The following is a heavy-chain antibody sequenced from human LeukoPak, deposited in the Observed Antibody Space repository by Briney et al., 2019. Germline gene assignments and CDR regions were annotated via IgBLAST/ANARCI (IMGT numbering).Heavy chain of an antibody. CDR2: IRGSSIST. J-gene: IGHJ4*02. V-gene: IGHV3-23*01. D-gene: IGHD4-17*01. CDR3: AKDLYGDYGGIDY. CDR1: GFTVSSNY. Sequence: PGGSLRLSCAASGFTVSSNYMSWVRQAPGKGLEWVSVIRGSSISTYYADSVKGRFTISRDNSKNTVYLQMNSLRAEDTAIYYCAKDLYGDYGGIDYWGQGTLVTVSS.